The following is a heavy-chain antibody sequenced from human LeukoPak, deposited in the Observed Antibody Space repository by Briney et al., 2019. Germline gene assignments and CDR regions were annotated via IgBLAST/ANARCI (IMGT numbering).Heavy chain of an antibody. CDR2: ISSSGSTI. V-gene: IGHV3-48*03. CDR3: ARDQRGDQVLLPAFDI. CDR1: GFTFSSYE. Sequence: GGSLRLSCAASGFTFSSYEMNWVRQAPGKGLEWVSYISSSGSTIYYADSVKGRFTISRDNAKNSLYLQMNSLRAEDTAVYYCARDQRGDQVLLPAFDIWGQGTMVTVSS. J-gene: IGHJ3*02. D-gene: IGHD2-2*01.